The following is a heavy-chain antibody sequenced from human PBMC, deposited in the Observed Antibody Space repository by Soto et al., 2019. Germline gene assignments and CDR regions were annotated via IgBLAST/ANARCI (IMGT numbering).Heavy chain of an antibody. D-gene: IGHD6-13*01. J-gene: IGHJ6*03. CDR1: GDSISSRSYY. Sequence: LQESGPGLVKPSETLSLTCSVFGDSISSRSYYWAWIRRPPGMALDWIASISYTGNTYSNPALPSRAAISGDTSKNQFSLKLSFVTAADTAVYYCARFSWYDGDSITNYYMDFWGNGATVTVSS. V-gene: IGHV4-39*01. CDR3: ARFSWYDGDSITNYYMDF. CDR2: ISYTGNT.